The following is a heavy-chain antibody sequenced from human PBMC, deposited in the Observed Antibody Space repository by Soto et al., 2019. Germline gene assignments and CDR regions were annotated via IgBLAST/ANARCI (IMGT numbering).Heavy chain of an antibody. CDR2: IIPLFGTP. J-gene: IGHJ4*02. V-gene: IGHV1-69*06. Sequence: SVEVSSKXSGGTFSNYAINWERQAPGQGLEWMGGIIPLFGTPNYAQKFQGRVTFTAHKSTSTAYMELRSLRSDDTAVYYCARGWETVGTTTPFAYWGQGTLVTVS. CDR1: GGTFSNYA. D-gene: IGHD1-26*01. CDR3: ARGWETVGTTTPFAY.